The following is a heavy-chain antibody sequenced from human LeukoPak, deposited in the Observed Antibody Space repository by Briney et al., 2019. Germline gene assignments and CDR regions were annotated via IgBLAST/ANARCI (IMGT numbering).Heavy chain of an antibody. Sequence: ASVKVSCKASGYTFTSYGINWVRQATGQGLEWMGWMNPNSGNTGSAQKFQGKVTITRNTSISTAYMELSSLRSEDTAVYYCARAPGEHSYAKGFYYFYYYMDVWGKGTTVTVSS. CDR2: MNPNSGNT. J-gene: IGHJ6*03. CDR1: GYTFTSYG. V-gene: IGHV1-8*03. D-gene: IGHD3-16*01. CDR3: ARAPGEHSYAKGFYYFYYYMDV.